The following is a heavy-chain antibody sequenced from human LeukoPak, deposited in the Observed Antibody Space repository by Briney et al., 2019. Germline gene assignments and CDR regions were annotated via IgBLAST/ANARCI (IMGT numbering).Heavy chain of an antibody. Sequence: SETPSLTCAVSDSSISSTSYWGWIRQPPGKGLEWIGSIYHSGGTVYNPSLKSRVTISVDTSKKQFSLKLTSVTAADTAVYYCARSDSSGYFDYWGQGTLVTVSS. CDR2: IYHSGGT. J-gene: IGHJ4*02. V-gene: IGHV4-38-2*01. CDR3: ARSDSSGYFDY. CDR1: DSSISSTSY. D-gene: IGHD3-22*01.